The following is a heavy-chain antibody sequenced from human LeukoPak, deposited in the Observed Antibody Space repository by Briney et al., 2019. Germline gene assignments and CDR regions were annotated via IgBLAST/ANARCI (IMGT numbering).Heavy chain of an antibody. CDR3: ARLYGTFLEWSPYFDY. Sequence: PGGSLRLSCAASGFTFSDYYMSWIRQAPGKGLEWVSYISSTSTYTDYADSVKGRFTISRDNAKNLLYLQMSSLRPEDTAVYYCARLYGTFLEWSPYFDYWGQGTLVTVSS. CDR2: ISSTSTYT. J-gene: IGHJ4*02. CDR1: GFTFSDYY. V-gene: IGHV3-11*03. D-gene: IGHD3-3*02.